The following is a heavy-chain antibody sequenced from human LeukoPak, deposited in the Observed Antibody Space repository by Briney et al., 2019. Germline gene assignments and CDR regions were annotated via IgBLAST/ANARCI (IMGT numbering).Heavy chain of an antibody. D-gene: IGHD3-22*01. CDR3: ARVGSGYTFDY. CDR2: INSDGSST. CDR1: GFTLSSYW. J-gene: IGHJ4*02. V-gene: IGHV3-74*01. Sequence: GGSLRLSCAASGFTLSSYWMHWVRQAPGKGLVWVSRINSDGSSTSYADSVKGRFTISRDNARNTLYLQMNSLRAEDTAVYYCARVGSGYTFDYWGQGTLVTVSS.